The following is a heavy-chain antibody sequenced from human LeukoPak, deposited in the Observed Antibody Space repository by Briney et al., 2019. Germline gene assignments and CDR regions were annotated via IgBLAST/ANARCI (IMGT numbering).Heavy chain of an antibody. J-gene: IGHJ4*02. CDR2: IYTSGST. Sequence: SETLSLTCTVSGGSISSYYWSWIRQPPGKGLEWIGYIYTSGSTNYNPSLKSRVTISVDTSKNQFSLKLSSVTAADTAVYYCARARSPHSRVIDYWGQGTLVTVSS. CDR3: ARARSPHSRVIDY. CDR1: GGSISSYY. D-gene: IGHD4-11*01. V-gene: IGHV4-4*09.